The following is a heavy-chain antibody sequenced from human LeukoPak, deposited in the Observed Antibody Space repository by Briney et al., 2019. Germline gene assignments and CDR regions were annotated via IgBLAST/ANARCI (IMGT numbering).Heavy chain of an antibody. V-gene: IGHV4-4*07. D-gene: IGHD3-10*01. CDR2: IYASGST. CDR1: GGSISNYY. J-gene: IGHJ4*02. CDR3: ARTSARGAQFDY. Sequence: SETLSLTCTVSGGSISNYYWSWIRQPAGMGLEWIGRIYASGSTNYNLSLKSRVTMSVDTSNNQFSLNLSSVTAADTAVYYCARTSARGAQFDYWGQGTLVTVSS.